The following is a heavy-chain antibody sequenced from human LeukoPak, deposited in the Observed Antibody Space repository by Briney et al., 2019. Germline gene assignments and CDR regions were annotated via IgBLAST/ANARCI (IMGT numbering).Heavy chain of an antibody. D-gene: IGHD2-15*01. CDR1: GFIFSGYG. CDR3: AKHRASSFIYSVDS. V-gene: IGHV3-23*01. CDR2: ISNSGYHT. Sequence: GGSLRLSCGASGFIFSGYGMGWVRQAPGKGPEWVSTISNSGYHTYYPDSVRGRFTISRDNSANTLYLQMNSLRAEDTALYYCAKHRASSFIYSVDSWGQGTLVTVSS. J-gene: IGHJ4*02.